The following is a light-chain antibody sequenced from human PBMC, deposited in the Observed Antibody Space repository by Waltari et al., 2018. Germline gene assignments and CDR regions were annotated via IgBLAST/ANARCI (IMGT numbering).Light chain of an antibody. Sequence: EIVLTQSPGTLSLSPGERAPLSCRASQSVSRTLAWYQQKPGQAPRLLIYDASSRATGIPDRCSGSGSGTDFSLTISRLEPEDFAVYYCQKYGTLPATFGQGTTVEIK. J-gene: IGKJ1*01. V-gene: IGKV3-20*01. CDR1: QSVSRT. CDR3: QKYGTLPAT. CDR2: DAS.